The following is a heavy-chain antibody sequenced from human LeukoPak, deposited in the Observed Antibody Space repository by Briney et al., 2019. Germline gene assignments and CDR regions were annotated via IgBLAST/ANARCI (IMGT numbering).Heavy chain of an antibody. Sequence: SSETLSLTCTVSGYSISSGYYWGWIRQPPGKGLEWIGSIYHSGSTYYNPSLKSRVTISVDTSKNQFSLKLSSVTAADTAVYYCAKSRGFGRFSYYFDYWGQGTLVTVSS. CDR1: GYSISSGYY. CDR2: IYHSGST. J-gene: IGHJ4*02. D-gene: IGHD3-10*01. V-gene: IGHV4-38-2*02. CDR3: AKSRGFGRFSYYFDY.